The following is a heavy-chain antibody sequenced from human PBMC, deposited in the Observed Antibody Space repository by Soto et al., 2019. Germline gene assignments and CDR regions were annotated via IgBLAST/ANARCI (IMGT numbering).Heavy chain of an antibody. CDR3: ARSIDP. CDR1: GGSLSSGGYY. V-gene: IGHV4-31*03. CDR2: IYYSGST. Sequence: QVQLQESGPGLVKPSQTLSLTCTVSGGSLSSGGYYWSWLRQHPGKGLEWIGYIYYSGSTYHNPSLKSRVTISVDTSKNQFALKLSSVTAADTAVYYCARSIDPWGQGTLVTVSS. J-gene: IGHJ5*02.